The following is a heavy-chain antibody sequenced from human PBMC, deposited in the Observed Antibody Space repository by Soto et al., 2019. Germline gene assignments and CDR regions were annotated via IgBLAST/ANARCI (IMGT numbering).Heavy chain of an antibody. CDR2: IDLDTGNT. D-gene: IGHD2-15*01. J-gene: IGHJ4*02. CDR1: GHTFSGHH. V-gene: IGHV1-2*02. CDR3: AKDQASGQGSFDS. Sequence: GSVKVSCKASGHTFSGHHMHWVRQAPGHGLEWMTYIDLDTGNTASSQKFQGRVTTTKNTLFLQMNSLRADDTAVYYCAKDQASGQGSFDSWGQGTLVTVSS.